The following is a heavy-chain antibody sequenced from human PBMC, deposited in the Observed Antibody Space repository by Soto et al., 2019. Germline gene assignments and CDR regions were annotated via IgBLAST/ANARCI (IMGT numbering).Heavy chain of an antibody. D-gene: IGHD3-10*01. Sequence: GGSLRLSCAASGFTFSSYAMSWVRQAPGKGLEWVSVIYSGGSTYYADSVKGRFTISRHNSKNTLYLQMNSLRAEDTAVYYCARVRVLWFGEFPYMGNWFDPWGQGTLVTVSS. CDR2: IYSGGST. CDR3: ARVRVLWFGEFPYMGNWFDP. J-gene: IGHJ5*02. CDR1: GFTFSSYA. V-gene: IGHV3-53*04.